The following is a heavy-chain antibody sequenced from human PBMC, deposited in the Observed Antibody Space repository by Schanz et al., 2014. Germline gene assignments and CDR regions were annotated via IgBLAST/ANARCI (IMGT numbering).Heavy chain of an antibody. J-gene: IGHJ4*02. Sequence: QVQLVQSGAEVKKPGASVKVSCKVSGYTLTDLSMHWVRQAPGKGLEWMGGFDPEDVETIYAQKFQGRVTMTEDTSTDTAYMELRSLTSDDSAVYYCARDRDQWDGNYLDYWGQGTLVTVSS. D-gene: IGHD1-26*01. V-gene: IGHV1-24*01. CDR1: GYTLTDLS. CDR2: FDPEDVET. CDR3: ARDRDQWDGNYLDY.